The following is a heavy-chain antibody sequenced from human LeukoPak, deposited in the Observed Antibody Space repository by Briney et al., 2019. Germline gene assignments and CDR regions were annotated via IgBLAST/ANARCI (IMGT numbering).Heavy chain of an antibody. CDR1: GFTFNTYA. Sequence: GGSLRLSCAASGFTFNTYAMNWVRQAPGKGPEGVSYISSTGTIMYYADSVKGRFTISRDNAKNSLYLQMNSLRAEDTAVYYCVRVFDNWAQGTLVTVSS. CDR2: ISSTGTIM. J-gene: IGHJ4*02. CDR3: VRVFDN. V-gene: IGHV3-48*01.